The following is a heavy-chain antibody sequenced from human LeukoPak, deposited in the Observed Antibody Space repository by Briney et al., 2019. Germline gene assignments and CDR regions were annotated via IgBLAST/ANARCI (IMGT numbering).Heavy chain of an antibody. Sequence: ASVKVSCKASDYTFTSFGISWVRQAPGQGLEWMGWINPNSGGTNYAQKFQGRVTMTRDTSISTAYMELSRLRSDDTAVYYCARRGFYDDRDDVFDIWGQGTMVTVSS. CDR1: DYTFTSFG. V-gene: IGHV1-2*02. D-gene: IGHD2/OR15-2a*01. CDR3: ARRGFYDDRDDVFDI. CDR2: INPNSGGT. J-gene: IGHJ3*02.